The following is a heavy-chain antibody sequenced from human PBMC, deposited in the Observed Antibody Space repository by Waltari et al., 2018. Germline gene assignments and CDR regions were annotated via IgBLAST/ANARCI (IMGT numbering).Heavy chain of an antibody. J-gene: IGHJ4*02. V-gene: IGHV3-23*03. D-gene: IGHD6-13*01. CDR1: GFSFTSYA. CDR3: AREEVGAAGH. Sequence: EVQLLESGGALVQPGGSLRLSCAASGFSFTSYAMVWVRQAPGKGLEWVSIIYSGGSTYYADSVKGRFTVSRDNSKNTLYLQMNSLRAEDTAVYYCAREEVGAAGHWGQGTLVTVSS. CDR2: IIYSGGST.